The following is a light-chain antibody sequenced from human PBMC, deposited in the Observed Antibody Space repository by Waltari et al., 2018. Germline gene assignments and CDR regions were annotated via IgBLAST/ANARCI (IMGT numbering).Light chain of an antibody. CDR3: ELGDSRPV. CDR2: DDS. Sequence: SYVLTQPPSVSVAPGQTARISCVGNNIGSKRVNWYQQKAGPAPVLVDYDDSARPSGSAERVPGPNSGKTSTLTISRVGAGDEADFSCELGDSRPVFGGGTRLPVL. CDR1: NIGSKR. V-gene: IGLV3-21*02. J-gene: IGLJ2*01.